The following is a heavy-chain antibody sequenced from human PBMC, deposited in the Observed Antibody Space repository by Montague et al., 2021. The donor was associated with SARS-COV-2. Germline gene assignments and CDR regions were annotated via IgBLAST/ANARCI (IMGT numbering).Heavy chain of an antibody. Sequence: SETLSLTCTVSGGSISSSSYYWGWIRQPPGKGLEWIGSIYYSGSTYYKPCLKSRVTISVDTSKNQFSLKLSSVTAADTAVYYCARKEMKYSSIWSTGGNWFDPWGQGTLVTVSS. V-gene: IGHV4-39*01. D-gene: IGHD6-13*01. CDR1: GGSISSSSYY. CDR2: IYYSGST. J-gene: IGHJ5*02. CDR3: ARKEMKYSSIWSTGGNWFDP.